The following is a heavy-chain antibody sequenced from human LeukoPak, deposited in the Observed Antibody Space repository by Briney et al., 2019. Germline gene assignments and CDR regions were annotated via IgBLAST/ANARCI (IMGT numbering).Heavy chain of an antibody. CDR2: IYYSGST. D-gene: IGHD1-26*01. J-gene: IGHJ4*02. V-gene: IGHV4-30-4*08. Sequence: PSETLSLTCTVSGGSISSGDYYWSWIRQPPGKGLEWTGYIYYSGSTYYNPSLKSRVTISVDTSKNQFSLKLSSVTAADTAVYYCARARGSYLLTYTDYWGQGTLVTVSS. CDR1: GGSISSGDYY. CDR3: ARARGSYLLTYTDY.